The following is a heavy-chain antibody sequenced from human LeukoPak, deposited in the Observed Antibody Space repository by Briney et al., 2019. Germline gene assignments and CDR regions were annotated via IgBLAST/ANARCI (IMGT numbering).Heavy chain of an antibody. J-gene: IGHJ4*02. CDR1: GFTFSSYS. Sequence: RGGSLRLSCAASGFTFSSYSMNWVRRAPGKGLEWVSYISSSSSTIYYADSVKGRFTISRDNAKNSLDLQMNSLRDEDTAVYYCARARASGRSGFDYWGQGTLVTVSS. D-gene: IGHD2-15*01. V-gene: IGHV3-48*02. CDR3: ARARASGRSGFDY. CDR2: ISSSSSTI.